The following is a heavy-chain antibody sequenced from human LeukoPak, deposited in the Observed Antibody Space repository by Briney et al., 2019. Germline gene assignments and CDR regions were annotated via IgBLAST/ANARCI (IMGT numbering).Heavy chain of an antibody. CDR1: GYTFTGYY. CDR2: INPNSGGT. Sequence: VASVKVSCKASGYTFTGYYMHWVRQAPGQGLEWMGWINPNSGGTNYAQKFQGRVTMTRDTSISTAYMGLSRLRSDDTAVYYCARAPQSLSTSLDYWGQGTLVTVSS. CDR3: ARAPQSLSTSLDY. J-gene: IGHJ4*02. V-gene: IGHV1-2*02. D-gene: IGHD2-2*01.